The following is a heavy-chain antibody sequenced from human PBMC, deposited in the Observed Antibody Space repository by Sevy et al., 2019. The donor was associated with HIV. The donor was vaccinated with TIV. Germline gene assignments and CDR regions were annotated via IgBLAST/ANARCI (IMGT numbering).Heavy chain of an antibody. CDR2: ISGSSSYI. CDR1: GFTFSSYS. J-gene: IGHJ5*02. D-gene: IGHD3-10*01. CDR3: ARREAGDYYGSGSYYNRWFDP. Sequence: GGSLRLSCAASGFTFSSYSMNWVRQAPGKGLEWVSSISGSSSYIYYADSVKGRFTISRDNAKNSLFLQMNSLRAEDTAVYYSARREAGDYYGSGSYYNRWFDPWGQGTLVTVSS. V-gene: IGHV3-21*01.